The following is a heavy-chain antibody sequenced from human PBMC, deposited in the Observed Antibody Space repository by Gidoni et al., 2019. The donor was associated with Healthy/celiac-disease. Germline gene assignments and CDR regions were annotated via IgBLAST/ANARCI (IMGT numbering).Heavy chain of an antibody. CDR1: GASISRSSYY. CDR2: IYYCGST. D-gene: IGHD1-26*01. V-gene: IGHV4-39*01. Sequence: QLHLQESGPGLVKRSDTLSLTCTVSGASISRSSYYWGWIRQPPGKGLEWIGSIYYCGSTYYNPSLKSRVTRSVDTSKNQFSLKLSSVTAADTAVYYCARHAGVVLGATFRFDPWGQGTLVTVSS. J-gene: IGHJ5*02. CDR3: ARHAGVVLGATFRFDP.